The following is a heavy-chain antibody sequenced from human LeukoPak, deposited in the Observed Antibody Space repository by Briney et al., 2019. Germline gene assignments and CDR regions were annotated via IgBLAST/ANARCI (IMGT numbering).Heavy chain of an antibody. Sequence: ASVKVSCKASGYTFTGYYMHWVRQAPGQGLEWMGWINPNSGDTNYAEKFQGRVTMTRDTSISTAYMDLRRLRSDDTAVYYCARDYSSSSGYFDYWGQETLVTVSS. CDR1: GYTFTGYY. J-gene: IGHJ4*02. CDR2: INPNSGDT. V-gene: IGHV1-2*02. D-gene: IGHD6-6*01. CDR3: ARDYSSSSGYFDY.